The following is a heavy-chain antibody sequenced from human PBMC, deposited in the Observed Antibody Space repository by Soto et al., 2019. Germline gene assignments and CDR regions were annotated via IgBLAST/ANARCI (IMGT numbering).Heavy chain of an antibody. V-gene: IGHV4-31*03. J-gene: IGHJ6*03. CDR2: IYYSGST. CDR3: ASNNITGTTPYPYYYYYYYMDV. CDR1: GGSISSGGYY. Sequence: SETLSLTCTVSGGSISSGGYYWSWIRQHPGKGLEWIGYIYYSGSTYYNPSLKSRVTISVDTSKNQFSLKLSSVTAADTAVYYCASNNITGTTPYPYYYYYYYMDVWGKGTMVTVSS. D-gene: IGHD1-7*01.